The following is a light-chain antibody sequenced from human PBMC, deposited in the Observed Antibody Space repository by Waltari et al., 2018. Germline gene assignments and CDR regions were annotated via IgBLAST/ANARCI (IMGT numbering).Light chain of an antibody. Sequence: EIVLTQSPGTLSLSPGERATPSCRASQSVGRYVAWNKQQHGQSPRLLIYDASTRSTGIPDRFSGGGSGTDFSLTISRLEPEDFAVYYCQMYVRLPVTFGQGTKVEI. V-gene: IGKV3-20*01. J-gene: IGKJ1*01. CDR1: QSVGRY. CDR3: QMYVRLPVT. CDR2: DAS.